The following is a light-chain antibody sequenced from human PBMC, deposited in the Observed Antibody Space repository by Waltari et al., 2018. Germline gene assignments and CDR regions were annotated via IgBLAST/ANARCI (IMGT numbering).Light chain of an antibody. CDR1: QGISRF. V-gene: IGKV1-9*01. CDR3: QQLHNHPFT. J-gene: IGKJ3*01. Sequence: DIQLTQSPTFLSASVGDRVTITCRASQGISRFLAWYQQKPGKAPNLLIYAASTLQTGVPSRFSGSGSGTEFTLTISSLQPEDFATYYCQQLHNHPFTFGPGTTVDI. CDR2: AAS.